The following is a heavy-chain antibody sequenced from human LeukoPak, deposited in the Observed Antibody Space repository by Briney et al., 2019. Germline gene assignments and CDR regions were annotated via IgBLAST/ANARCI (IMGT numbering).Heavy chain of an antibody. D-gene: IGHD6-19*01. CDR1: GFSFSDEY. CDR2: ISNSGTYT. Sequence: PGGALRLSCAASGFSFSDEYMSWIRQAPGKGLEWVSYISNSGTYTNYADSVRGRFTISRDNAKHSLYLQMNSLRAEDAAVYHCARRRGAGPGAYFEYWGQGTLVTVSS. J-gene: IGHJ4*02. CDR3: ARRRGAGPGAYFEY. V-gene: IGHV3-11*03.